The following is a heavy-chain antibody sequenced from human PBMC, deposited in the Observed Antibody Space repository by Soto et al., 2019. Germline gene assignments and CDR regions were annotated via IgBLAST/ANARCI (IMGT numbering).Heavy chain of an antibody. CDR1: GFTFSSYW. CDR3: ARDRAAYYDFWSGPNDAFDI. D-gene: IGHD3-3*01. CDR2: INSDGSST. Sequence: GGSLRLSCAASGFTFSSYWMHWVRQAPGKGLVWVSRINSDGSSTSYADSVKGRFTISRDNAKNTLYLQMNSLRAEDTAVYYCARDRAAYYDFWSGPNDAFDIWGQGTMVTVSS. V-gene: IGHV3-74*01. J-gene: IGHJ3*02.